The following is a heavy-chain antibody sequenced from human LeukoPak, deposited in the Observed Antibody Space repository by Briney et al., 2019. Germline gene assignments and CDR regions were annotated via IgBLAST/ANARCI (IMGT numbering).Heavy chain of an antibody. CDR1: GASITGGSYY. Sequence: SETLPLTCTVSGASITGGSYYWTWIRQPAGKGLEWIARIYTSGVTTYNPSLKSRVTISLDMSKNQISLNLNSVTAADTAVYYCARGLWDNGDRFEYWGPGTLVTVSS. CDR2: IYTSGVT. J-gene: IGHJ4*02. V-gene: IGHV4-61*02. CDR3: ARGLWDNGDRFEY. D-gene: IGHD4-17*01.